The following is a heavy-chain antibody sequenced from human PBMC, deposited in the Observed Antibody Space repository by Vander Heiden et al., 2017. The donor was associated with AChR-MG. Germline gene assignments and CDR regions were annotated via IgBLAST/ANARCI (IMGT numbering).Heavy chain of an antibody. CDR3: AKVLGLQLAEPFDY. V-gene: IGHV3-23*01. D-gene: IGHD6-6*01. CDR2: ISGSGGST. CDR1: GFTFSSKA. Sequence: EVQLLESGGGLVQPGGSLRLPCAASGFTFSSKAMSGVRQAPGKGLEWVSAISGSGGSTYYADSVKGRFTISRDNSKNTLYLQMNSLRAEDTAVYYCAKVLGLQLAEPFDYWGQGTLVTVSS. J-gene: IGHJ4*02.